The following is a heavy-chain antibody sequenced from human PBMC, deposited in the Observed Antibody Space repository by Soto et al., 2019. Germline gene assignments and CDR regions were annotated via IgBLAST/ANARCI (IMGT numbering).Heavy chain of an antibody. D-gene: IGHD1-26*01. CDR3: ATDRVVGVTAFEI. J-gene: IGHJ3*02. CDR2: MYYSGIT. CDR1: GGSVSSVNYY. V-gene: IGHV4-61*01. Sequence: QVQLQESGPGLVKPSETLSLTCAVSGGSVSSVNYYWTWIRQPPGKGPEWIGYMYYSGITNYNPALKRRVNMSVDTSTNQFSLKLSSVTPADTAGYYCATDRVVGVTAFEIWGQGTMVTVSS.